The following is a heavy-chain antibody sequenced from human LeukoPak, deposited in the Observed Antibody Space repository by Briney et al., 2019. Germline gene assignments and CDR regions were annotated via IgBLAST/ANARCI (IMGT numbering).Heavy chain of an antibody. J-gene: IGHJ6*02. Sequence: SGTLSLTCAVSGASISSNNWWWSWVRQPPGKGLEWIGEIYHSGSTNYNPSLKSRVTMSVDRSRNQFSLKLTSVTAADTAVYYCARQKWEQQGRDYYFNGLDVWGPGTTVIVSS. CDR3: ARQKWEQQGRDYYFNGLDV. D-gene: IGHD1/OR15-1a*01. V-gene: IGHV4-4*02. CDR1: GASISSNNW. CDR2: IYHSGST.